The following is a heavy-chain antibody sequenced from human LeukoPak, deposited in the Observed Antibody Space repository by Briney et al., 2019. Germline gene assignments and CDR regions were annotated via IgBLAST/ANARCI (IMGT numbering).Heavy chain of an antibody. J-gene: IGHJ4*02. CDR1: GFTFSSSA. D-gene: IGHD5-18*01. Sequence: GGSLRLSCAASGFTFSSSAMSWVRQAPGKGLEWVSVIYGGGSTYYADSVKGLFTISRDNSKNTLYLQMNSLRAEDTAVYYCAREDTFAPFSYWGQGTLVTVSS. CDR2: IYGGGST. V-gene: IGHV3-53*01. CDR3: AREDTFAPFSY.